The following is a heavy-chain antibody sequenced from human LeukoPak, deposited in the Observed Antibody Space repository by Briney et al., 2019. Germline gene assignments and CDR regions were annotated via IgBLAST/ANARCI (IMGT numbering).Heavy chain of an antibody. D-gene: IGHD1-1*01. CDR1: GGSISSSPYY. CDR2: VSDGGST. Sequence: NSSETLSLTCTGSGGSISSSPYYWGWIRQPPGKGLECIGSVSDGGSTDHNPSLKSRVTISLDTSRNQFSLKLSSVTAADTAVYYCARDASYYNSTLDSWGQGILVTVSS. J-gene: IGHJ4*02. CDR3: ARDASYYNSTLDS. V-gene: IGHV4-39*07.